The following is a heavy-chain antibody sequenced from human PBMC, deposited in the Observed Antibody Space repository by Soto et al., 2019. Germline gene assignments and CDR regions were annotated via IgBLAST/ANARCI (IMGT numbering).Heavy chain of an antibody. CDR1: GGSISSSSYY. V-gene: IGHV4-39*01. Sequence: SETLSLTCTVSGGSISSSSYYWGWIRQPPGKGLEWIGSIYYSGSTYYNPSLKSRVTVSVDTSKNQFSLKLSSVTAADTAVYYCARIWGDYYYYYGMDVWGQGTTVTVSS. CDR2: IYYSGST. CDR3: ARIWGDYYYYYGMDV. J-gene: IGHJ6*02. D-gene: IGHD3-16*01.